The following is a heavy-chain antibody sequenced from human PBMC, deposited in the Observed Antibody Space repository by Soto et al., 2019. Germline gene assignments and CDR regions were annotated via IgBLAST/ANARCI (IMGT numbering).Heavy chain of an antibody. CDR2: ISYDGSNK. J-gene: IGHJ4*02. D-gene: IGHD1-26*01. V-gene: IGHV3-30*18. CDR1: GFTFSSYG. CDR3: AKDLRMGAPSSIFDY. Sequence: GGSLRLSCAASGFTFSSYGMHCVRQAPGTGLEWVAVISYDGSNKYYADSVKGRFTISRDNSKNTLYLQMNSLRAEDTAVYYCAKDLRMGAPSSIFDYWGQGTLVTVSS.